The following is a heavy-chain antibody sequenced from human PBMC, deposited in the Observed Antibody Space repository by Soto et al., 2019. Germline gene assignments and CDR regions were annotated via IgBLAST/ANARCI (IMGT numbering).Heavy chain of an antibody. CDR3: ARGQPYSGSYHYFDY. V-gene: IGHV4-59*01. Sequence: SSETLSLTCTVSGGSISSYYWSWIRQPPGKGLEWIGYIYYSGSTNYNPSLKSRVTISVDTSKNQFSLKLNSVTAADTAVYYCARGQPYSGSYHYFDYWGQGTLVTVSS. J-gene: IGHJ4*02. D-gene: IGHD1-26*01. CDR2: IYYSGST. CDR1: GGSISSYY.